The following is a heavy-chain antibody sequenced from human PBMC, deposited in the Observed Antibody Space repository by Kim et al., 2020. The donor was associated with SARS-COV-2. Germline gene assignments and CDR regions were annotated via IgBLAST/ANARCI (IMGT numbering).Heavy chain of an antibody. CDR2: IYNSETT. J-gene: IGHJ4*02. CDR3: ARLWKDYYDSETYDVVPGHFDY. CDR1: GASVSGTIYY. V-gene: IGHV4-39*01. Sequence: SETLSLNCTVSGASVSGTIYYWGWIRQPPGKGLEWIGNIYNSETTYSNPSLKSRVTMSVDTSQNQFSLKLTSVTAADTAVYYCARLWKDYYDSETYDVVPGHFDYWGQGTLVTAS. D-gene: IGHD3-10*01.